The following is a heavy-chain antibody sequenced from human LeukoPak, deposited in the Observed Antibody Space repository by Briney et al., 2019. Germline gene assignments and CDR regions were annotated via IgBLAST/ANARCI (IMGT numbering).Heavy chain of an antibody. CDR1: GGSITSGTYS. CDR3: AQGKEASGVYPQGRDAFDV. J-gene: IGHJ3*01. CDR2: IYQSGNT. Sequence: SQTLSLTCAVSGGSITSGTYSWSWIRQPPGKGLEWIGYIYQSGNTYYDPFLKSRVTISIDRANNLFSLNLRSVTAADTAVYYCAQGKEASGVYPQGRDAFDVWGQGTMVTVSS. D-gene: IGHD2-8*01. V-gene: IGHV4-30-2*01.